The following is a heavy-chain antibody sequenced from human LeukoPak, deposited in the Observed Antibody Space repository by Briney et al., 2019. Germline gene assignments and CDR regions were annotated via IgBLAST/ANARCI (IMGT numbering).Heavy chain of an antibody. D-gene: IGHD3-10*02. J-gene: IGHJ3*02. V-gene: IGHV4-38-2*02. CDR2: IFHSGST. CDR1: DYAIRSGYY. Sequence: KSSETLSLTCTVSDYAIRSGYYWGWIRQPPGKGLEWIGNIFHSGSTHYNPSLKSRVTISVDTSKNHFSLKLSSVTAADTAVFYRARLFSELGVDIWGQGTMVTVSS. CDR3: ARLFSELGVDI.